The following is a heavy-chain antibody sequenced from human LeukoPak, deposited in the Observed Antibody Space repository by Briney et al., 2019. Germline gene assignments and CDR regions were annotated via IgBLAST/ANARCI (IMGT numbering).Heavy chain of an antibody. CDR2: IFYSGIT. J-gene: IGHJ4*02. V-gene: IGHV4-59*01. CDR3: ARGQSITAAGSWFDY. D-gene: IGHD6-13*01. Sequence: PSETLSLTCTVSGGSISTYYWSCIRQPPGKGLEWIGYIFYSGITNYNPSLKSRGTISVDTSKNQFSLKLSSVNAADTAVYYCARGQSITAAGSWFDYWAREPWSPSPQ. CDR1: GGSISTYY.